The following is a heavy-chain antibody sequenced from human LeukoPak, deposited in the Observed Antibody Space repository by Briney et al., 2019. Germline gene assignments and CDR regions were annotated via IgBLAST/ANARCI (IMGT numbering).Heavy chain of an antibody. D-gene: IGHD5-18*01. V-gene: IGHV3-48*01. Sequence: GGSLRLSCAASGFTFSSYSMNWVRQAPGKGLEWVSYISSSSTIYYADSVKGRFTISRDNAKNSLYLQMNSLRAEDTAVYYCARDRGYSYGIFDYWGQGTLVTVSS. CDR1: GFTFSSYS. CDR2: ISSSSTI. CDR3: ARDRGYSYGIFDY. J-gene: IGHJ4*02.